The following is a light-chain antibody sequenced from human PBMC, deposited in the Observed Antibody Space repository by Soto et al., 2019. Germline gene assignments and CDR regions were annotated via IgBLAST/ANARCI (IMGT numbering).Light chain of an antibody. CDR2: AAS. J-gene: IGKJ5*01. CDR1: QSVSSD. Sequence: SLSPSSLSTSVGDSVTITCRASQSVSSDLEWYQQKPGKAPRLLIYAASSLQSGIPSRFSGSGSGTEFTLTISSLQSEDFAVYYCQPRSSWPIITFGQGTRLEIK. V-gene: IGKV1-39*01. CDR3: QPRSSWPIIT.